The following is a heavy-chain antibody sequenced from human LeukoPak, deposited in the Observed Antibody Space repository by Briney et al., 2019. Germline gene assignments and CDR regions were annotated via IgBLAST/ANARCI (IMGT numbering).Heavy chain of an antibody. Sequence: VASVKVSCKTSGYTFTGYYMHWVRQAPGQGLEWMGWINPNTGGTNYAQNFQGRVTMTSDTSISTAYMELSSLRSDDTAMYYCARAPMIVVVFPPRLDFWGQGTLVTVSS. CDR3: ARAPMIVVVFPPRLDF. V-gene: IGHV1-2*02. CDR2: INPNTGGT. CDR1: GYTFTGYY. D-gene: IGHD3-22*01. J-gene: IGHJ4*02.